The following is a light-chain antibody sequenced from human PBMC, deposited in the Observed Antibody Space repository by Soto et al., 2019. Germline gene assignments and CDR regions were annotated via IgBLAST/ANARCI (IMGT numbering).Light chain of an antibody. V-gene: IGLV2-14*01. Sequence: QSALTQPASVSGSAGQSITISCTGSGRDIGAYNYVSWYQQHPGKAPKLIIYGVKNRPSGVSNRFSASKSAFTASLTISGLQAEDEADYSCSSYTTSYFYVFGPGTKVTVL. J-gene: IGLJ1*01. CDR3: SSYTTSYFYV. CDR1: GRDIGAYNY. CDR2: GVK.